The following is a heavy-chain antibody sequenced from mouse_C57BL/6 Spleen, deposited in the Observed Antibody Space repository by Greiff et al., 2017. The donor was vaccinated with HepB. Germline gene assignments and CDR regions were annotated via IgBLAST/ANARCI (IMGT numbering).Heavy chain of an antibody. Sequence: EVQLQESGGGLVQPGGSLSLSCAASGFTFTDYYMSWVRQPPGKALEWLGFIRNKANGYTTEYSASVKGRFTISRDKSQSILYLQMNALRAEDSATYYCARSTPAMDYWGQGTSVTVSS. V-gene: IGHV7-3*01. CDR2: IRNKANGYTT. J-gene: IGHJ4*01. CDR3: ARSTPAMDY. CDR1: GFTFTDYY.